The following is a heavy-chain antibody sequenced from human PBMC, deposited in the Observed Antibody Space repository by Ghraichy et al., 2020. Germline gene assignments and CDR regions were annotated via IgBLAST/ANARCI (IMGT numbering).Heavy chain of an antibody. CDR1: GDSLNNYY. V-gene: IGHV4-59*01. CDR2: IYHNGRT. Sequence: SETLSLTCTVSGDSLNNYYWSWIRQAPGKGLEWIGSIYHNGRTKYNPSLKSRVTMSADTSKNQFPLSLTYVTAADTAVFYCARDQEWRASSSGFDPWGQGTLVSVSP. CDR3: ARDQEWRASSSGFDP. J-gene: IGHJ5*02. D-gene: IGHD2-2*01.